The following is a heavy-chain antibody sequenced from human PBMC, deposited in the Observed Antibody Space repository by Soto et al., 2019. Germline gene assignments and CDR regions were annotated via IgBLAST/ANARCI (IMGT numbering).Heavy chain of an antibody. CDR3: ARDLWGIAAAGDYYYYGMDV. CDR2: IIPIFGTA. J-gene: IGHJ6*02. Sequence: SVKVSCKSSGGTFSSYAISWVRQAPGQGLECMGGIIPIFGTANYAQKFQGRVTITADKSTSTAYMELSSLRSEDTAVYYCARDLWGIAAAGDYYYYGMDVWGQGTTVTVSS. CDR1: GGTFSSYA. V-gene: IGHV1-69*06. D-gene: IGHD6-13*01.